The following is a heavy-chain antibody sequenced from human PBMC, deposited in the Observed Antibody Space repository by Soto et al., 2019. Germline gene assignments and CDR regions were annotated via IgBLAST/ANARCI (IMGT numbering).Heavy chain of an antibody. CDR3: AKRGVYGSGSYYKFYYYMDV. CDR1: GFTFSSYA. J-gene: IGHJ6*03. D-gene: IGHD3-10*01. CDR2: ISGSGGST. V-gene: IGHV3-23*01. Sequence: EVQLLESGGGLVQPGGSLRLSCAASGFTFSSYAMSWVRQAPGKGLEWVSAISGSGGSTYYADSVKGRFTISRDNSKNTLYLQMNSLRAEDKAVYYCAKRGVYGSGSYYKFYYYMDVWGKGTTVTVSS.